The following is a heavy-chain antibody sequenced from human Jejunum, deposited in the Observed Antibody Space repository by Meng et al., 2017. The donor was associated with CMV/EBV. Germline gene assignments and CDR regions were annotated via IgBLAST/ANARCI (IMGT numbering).Heavy chain of an antibody. V-gene: IGHV3-11*04. D-gene: IGHD3-9*01. CDR3: ARMLGENEFYTGYFKGWFDA. CDR1: DYY. Sequence: DYYMSWIRAAPGKGLEWVSYISWSSGTIYYADSVKGRHTISRDNAKNSLYLQLDSLRAEDTGVYYCARMLGENEFYTGYFKGWFDAWGQGTLVTVSS. CDR2: ISWSSGTI. J-gene: IGHJ5*02.